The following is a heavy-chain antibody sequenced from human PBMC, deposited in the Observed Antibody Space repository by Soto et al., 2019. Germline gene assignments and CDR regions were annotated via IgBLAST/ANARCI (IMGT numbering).Heavy chain of an antibody. CDR1: GESFSGYY. CDR2: MYNTGST. Sequence: PSETLSITFAVCGESFSGYYWGWIRQPPGKGLEWIGYMYNTGSTVYNPSFKSRVTISVDTSKNQFSLKLSSVTAADTAVYYCARFNSGNYYEAFDIRGQGTMVTVSS. CDR3: ARFNSGNYYEAFDI. D-gene: IGHD1-26*01. V-gene: IGHV4-59*12. J-gene: IGHJ3*02.